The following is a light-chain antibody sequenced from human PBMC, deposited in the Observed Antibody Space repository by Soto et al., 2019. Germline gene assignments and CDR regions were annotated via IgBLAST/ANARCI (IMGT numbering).Light chain of an antibody. J-gene: IGKJ2*01. CDR2: DAS. V-gene: IGKV1-33*01. Sequence: DIQMTQSPSSLSASVGGRVTITSQASQDISNYLNWYQQKPGKAPKLLIYDASNLETGVPSRFSGSGSGTDFTFTISSLHPEDIATYYCQQYDNLPYTFGQGTKVEIK. CDR1: QDISNY. CDR3: QQYDNLPYT.